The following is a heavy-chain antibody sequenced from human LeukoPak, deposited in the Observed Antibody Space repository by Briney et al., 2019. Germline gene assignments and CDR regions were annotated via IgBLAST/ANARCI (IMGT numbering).Heavy chain of an antibody. Sequence: SETLSLTCTVSGVSISSYYWSWIRQPPGKGLEWIGNIYYSGSTNYNPSLKSRVTISVDTSKNQFSLKLSSVTAADTAVYYCTRGSMTYYYMGVWGKGNTVTISS. V-gene: IGHV4-59*01. J-gene: IGHJ6*03. CDR2: IYYSGST. CDR1: GVSISSYY. CDR3: TRGSMTYYYMGV.